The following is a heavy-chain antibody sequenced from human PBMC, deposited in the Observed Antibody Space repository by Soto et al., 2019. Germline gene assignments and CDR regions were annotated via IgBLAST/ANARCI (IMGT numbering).Heavy chain of an antibody. Sequence: GASVKVSCKASGYTFTSYDINWVRQATGQGLEWMGWMNPNSGNTGYAQKFQGRVTMTRNTSISTAYMELSSLRSEDTAVYYCARVKEYYDFWSGYGYYGMDVWGQGTTVTVSS. CDR3: ARVKEYYDFWSGYGYYGMDV. CDR2: MNPNSGNT. D-gene: IGHD3-3*01. J-gene: IGHJ6*02. V-gene: IGHV1-8*01. CDR1: GYTFTSYD.